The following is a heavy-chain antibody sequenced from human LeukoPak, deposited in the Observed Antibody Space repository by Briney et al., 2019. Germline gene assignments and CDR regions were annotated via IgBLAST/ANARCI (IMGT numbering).Heavy chain of an antibody. CDR1: GFTFSNYA. D-gene: IGHD3-10*01. CDR3: AREDGSQYYSYGMDV. V-gene: IGHV3-23*01. Sequence: GGSLRLSCAASGFTFSNYAMSWVRQAPGKGLQWVSAISHNGDNTYYADSVKGRFTISRDNAKNSLYLQMNSLRAEDTAVYYCAREDGSQYYSYGMDVWGQGTTVTVSS. J-gene: IGHJ6*01. CDR2: ISHNGDNT.